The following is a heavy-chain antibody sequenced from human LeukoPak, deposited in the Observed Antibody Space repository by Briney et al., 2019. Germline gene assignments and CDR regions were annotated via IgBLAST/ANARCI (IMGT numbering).Heavy chain of an antibody. CDR2: FYYTGST. CDR1: GGSISGTAYY. D-gene: IGHD6-19*01. V-gene: IGHV4-39*01. Sequence: SETLSLTCTVSGGSISGTAYYWGWIRQPPGKGLEWIGSFYYTGSTYYNPSLKSRVTISIDTSRNQFSLKLSSVTAADTAVYYCARSGYSSGWYDYWGQGTLVTVSS. J-gene: IGHJ4*02. CDR3: ARSGYSSGWYDY.